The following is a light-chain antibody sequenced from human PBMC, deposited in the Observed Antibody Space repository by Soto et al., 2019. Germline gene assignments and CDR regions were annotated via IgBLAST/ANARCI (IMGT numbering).Light chain of an antibody. CDR1: QTGRNND. V-gene: IGKV3-20*01. CDR2: EAS. Sequence: VLTQSPGTLSLSPGERAALSCRASQTGRNNDLGWDQHEPGQAPRLLIYEASSSATGIPDRLSGGGSGTDFSLTLSRLEPDDFAVYFCQQFSRSQLTFGGGTKGDI. J-gene: IGKJ4*01. CDR3: QQFSRSQLT.